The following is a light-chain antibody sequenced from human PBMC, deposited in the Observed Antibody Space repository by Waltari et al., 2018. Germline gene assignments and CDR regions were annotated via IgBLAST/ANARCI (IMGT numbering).Light chain of an antibody. CDR1: DIGSKT. J-gene: IGLJ2*01. Sequence: SYVVTQPHSVSVAPGQAAKITCAGNDIGSKTVQWYQQKPGRDPVVVVYDDSDRPSGIPDRFSGSNSGNTATLTISRVEAGDEADYYCQIWDGNSDRFVVFGGGTKLTVL. CDR3: QIWDGNSDRFVV. V-gene: IGLV3-21*02. CDR2: DDS.